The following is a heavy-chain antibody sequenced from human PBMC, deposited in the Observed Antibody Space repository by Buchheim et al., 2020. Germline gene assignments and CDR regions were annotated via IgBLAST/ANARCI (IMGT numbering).Heavy chain of an antibody. Sequence: QLQLQESGPGLVKPSETLSLTCTVSGGSISSSSYYWGWIRQPPGKGLEWIGSIYYSGSTYYNPSLKSRVTISVDTSKNKFSLKLSSVTAADTAVYYCARREYYYDSSGYYETFDYWGQGTL. CDR1: GGSISSSSYY. CDR3: ARREYYYDSSGYYETFDY. V-gene: IGHV4-39*01. D-gene: IGHD3-22*01. J-gene: IGHJ4*02. CDR2: IYYSGST.